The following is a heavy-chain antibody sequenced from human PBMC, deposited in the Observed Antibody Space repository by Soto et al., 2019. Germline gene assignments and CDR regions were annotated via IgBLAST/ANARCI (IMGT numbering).Heavy chain of an antibody. J-gene: IGHJ4*02. Sequence: PSEPLSLTCAVSGGSISSSNWWSWVRQPPGKGLEWIGEIYHSGSTNYNPSLKSRVTISVDKSKNQFSLKLSSVTAADTAVYYCASSGSSSSDSYYFDYWGQGTLVTVSS. CDR3: ASSGSSSSDSYYFDY. D-gene: IGHD6-6*01. CDR1: GGSISSSNW. CDR2: IYHSGST. V-gene: IGHV4-4*02.